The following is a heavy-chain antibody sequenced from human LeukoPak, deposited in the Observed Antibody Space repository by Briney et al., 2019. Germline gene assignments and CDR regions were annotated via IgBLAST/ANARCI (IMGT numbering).Heavy chain of an antibody. D-gene: IGHD6-19*01. CDR1: GGSISSYY. V-gene: IGHV4-59*12. CDR2: IYHSGST. CDR3: ASSKQWLYYYYYMDV. J-gene: IGHJ6*03. Sequence: SETLSLTCTVSGGSISSYYWSWIRQPPGKGLEWIGYIYHSGSTYYNPSLKSRVTISVDRSKNQFSLKLSSVTAADTAVYYCASSKQWLYYYYYMDVWGKGTTVTVSS.